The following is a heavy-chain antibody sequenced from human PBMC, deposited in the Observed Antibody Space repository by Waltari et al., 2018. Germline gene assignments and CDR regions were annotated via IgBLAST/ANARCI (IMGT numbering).Heavy chain of an antibody. CDR2: IWYDGSNK. V-gene: IGHV3-33*01. CDR1: GFTFSNYG. Sequence: QVQLVESGGGVVQPGRSLRLSCAASGFTFSNYGMHWVRQAPGKGLGWVAVIWYDGSNKYYADSVKGRFTISRDNSKNTLYLQMNSLRAEDTAVYYCAREDMTPGAFDYWGQGTLVTVSS. D-gene: IGHD7-27*01. J-gene: IGHJ4*02. CDR3: AREDMTPGAFDY.